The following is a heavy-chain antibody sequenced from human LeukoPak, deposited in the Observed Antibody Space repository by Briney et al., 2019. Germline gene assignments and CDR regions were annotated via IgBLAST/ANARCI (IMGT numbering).Heavy chain of an antibody. D-gene: IGHD6-13*01. CDR1: GGSISSYY. Sequence: SETLSLTCTVSGGSISSYYWSWIRQPPGKGLEWIGNIYYSGSTNYNPSLKSRVTISEDTSKNQFSLKLSSVTAADTAVYYCARGPRIAAAADFDYWGQGTLVTVSS. CDR3: ARGPRIAAAADFDY. CDR2: IYYSGST. J-gene: IGHJ4*02. V-gene: IGHV4-59*01.